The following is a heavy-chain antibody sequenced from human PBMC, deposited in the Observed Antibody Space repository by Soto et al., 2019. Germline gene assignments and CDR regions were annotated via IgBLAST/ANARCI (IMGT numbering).Heavy chain of an antibody. D-gene: IGHD2-21*02. J-gene: IGHJ2*01. CDR1: GFMFNSYA. Sequence: EVQLVESGGGLVQPGGSLRLSCAASGFMFNSYAMHWVRQAPGKGLEYVSAISSLGDSTFYANSVKDRFTISRDNSKITLYLQMGSLRVEDMAVYYCARRTAGWYFDLWGRGTLVTVSS. CDR2: ISSLGDST. V-gene: IGHV3-64*01. CDR3: ARRTAGWYFDL.